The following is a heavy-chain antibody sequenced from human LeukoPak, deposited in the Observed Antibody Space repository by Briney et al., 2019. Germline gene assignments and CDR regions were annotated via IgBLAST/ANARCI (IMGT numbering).Heavy chain of an antibody. CDR3: ATGDRQHNYYYYYYYMDV. CDR1: GDSFTSYY. D-gene: IGHD1-1*01. V-gene: IGHV1-46*01. CDR2: INPSGGST. J-gene: IGHJ6*03. Sequence: ASVKVSCKASGDSFTSYYMHWVRQAPGQGLEWMGIINPSGGSTSYAQKFQGRVTMTRDMSTSTAYMELSSLRSEDTAVYYCATGDRQHNYYYYYYYMDVWGKGTTVTISS.